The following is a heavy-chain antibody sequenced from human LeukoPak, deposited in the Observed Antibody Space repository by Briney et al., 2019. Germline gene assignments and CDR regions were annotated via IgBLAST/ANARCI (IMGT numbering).Heavy chain of an antibody. CDR3: VKEMYYHDSSGYPGDD. Sequence: GGSLRLSCSASGFTFSSYAMHWVRQAPGKGLEYVSAISSNGGSTYYADSVKGRFTISRDNSKNTLYLQMSSLRAEDTAVYYCVKEMYYHDSSGYPGDDWGQGTLVTVSS. V-gene: IGHV3-64D*06. CDR2: ISSNGGST. CDR1: GFTFSSYA. J-gene: IGHJ4*02. D-gene: IGHD3-22*01.